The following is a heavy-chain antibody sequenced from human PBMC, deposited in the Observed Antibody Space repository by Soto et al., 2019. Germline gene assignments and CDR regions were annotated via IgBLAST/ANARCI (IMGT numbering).Heavy chain of an antibody. D-gene: IGHD3-3*01. CDR2: IYYSGST. J-gene: IGHJ3*02. CDR1: GGSISSGDYY. V-gene: IGHV4-30-4*01. Sequence: PSETLSLTCTVSGGSISSGDYYWSWIRQPPGKGLEWIGYIYYSGSTYYNPSLKSRVTISVDTSKNQFSLKLSSVTAADTAVYYCARENVIRFLEEYAFDIWGQGTMVTVSS. CDR3: ARENVIRFLEEYAFDI.